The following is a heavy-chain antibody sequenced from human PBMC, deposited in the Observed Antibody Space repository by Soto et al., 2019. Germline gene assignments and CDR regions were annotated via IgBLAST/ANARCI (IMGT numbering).Heavy chain of an antibody. V-gene: IGHV4-34*01. Sequence: PSETLSLTCAVYGGSFSGYYWSWIRQPPGKGLEWIGEINHSGNTNYNPSLKSRVTISVDTSKNQFSLKLTSVTAADTASYFCARTNYYGNNWYFSKWGPGTLVTVSS. D-gene: IGHD6-13*01. CDR2: INHSGNT. CDR3: ARTNYYGNNWYFSK. J-gene: IGHJ4*02. CDR1: GGSFSGYY.